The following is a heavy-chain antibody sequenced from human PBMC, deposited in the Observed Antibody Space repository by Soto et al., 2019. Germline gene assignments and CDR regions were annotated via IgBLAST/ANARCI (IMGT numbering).Heavy chain of an antibody. CDR1: GGSISSGGYY. CDR2: IYYSGST. V-gene: IGHV4-31*03. Sequence: SETLSLTCTVSGGSISSGGYYWSWIRQHPGKGLEWIGYIYYSGSTYYNPSLKSRVTISVDTSKNQFSLKLSSVTAADTAVYYCARATTVTYYGMDVWGQGTTVTVSS. D-gene: IGHD4-17*01. CDR3: ARATTVTYYGMDV. J-gene: IGHJ6*02.